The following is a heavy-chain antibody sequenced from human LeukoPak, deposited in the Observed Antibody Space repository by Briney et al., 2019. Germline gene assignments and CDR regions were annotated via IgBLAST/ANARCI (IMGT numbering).Heavy chain of an antibody. J-gene: IGHJ6*03. D-gene: IGHD3-10*01. Sequence: GGSLRLSCAASGFTFDDYAMHWVRQAPGKGLEWVSGISWNSGRIGYADSVKGRFTISRDNAKNSLYLQMNTLRAEDTAVYYCARDLVWFGEPKGYYNYMDVWGKGTTVTVSS. CDR3: ARDLVWFGEPKGYYNYMDV. V-gene: IGHV3-9*01. CDR1: GFTFDDYA. CDR2: ISWNSGRI.